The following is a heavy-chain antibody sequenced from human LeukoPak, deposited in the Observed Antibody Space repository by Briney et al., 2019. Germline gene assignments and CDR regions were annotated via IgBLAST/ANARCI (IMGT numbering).Heavy chain of an antibody. CDR1: GGSISSSSYY. V-gene: IGHV4-39*07. J-gene: IGHJ3*02. CDR3: ARGTYYYASSGRRDAFDI. D-gene: IGHD3-22*01. CDR2: IYYSGST. Sequence: SETLSLTCTVSGGSISSSSYYWGWIRQPPGKGLEWIGSIYYSGSTYYNPSLKSRVTISVDTSQNQFSLKLSSVTAADTAVYYCARGTYYYASSGRRDAFDIWGQGTMVTVSS.